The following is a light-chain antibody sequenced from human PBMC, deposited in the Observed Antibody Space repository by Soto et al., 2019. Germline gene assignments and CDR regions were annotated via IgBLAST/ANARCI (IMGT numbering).Light chain of an antibody. CDR1: QSVSSSY. CDR2: GAS. J-gene: IGKJ2*01. CDR3: QQYGGSSYT. Sequence: EIVLTQSPGTLSLSPGERATLSCRASQSVSSSYLAWYQQKPGQAPRLLLFGASSRATDIPDRFSGSGSGTDFTLTISRLEPEDFAVYYCQQYGGSSYTFGQGTKLQIK. V-gene: IGKV3-20*01.